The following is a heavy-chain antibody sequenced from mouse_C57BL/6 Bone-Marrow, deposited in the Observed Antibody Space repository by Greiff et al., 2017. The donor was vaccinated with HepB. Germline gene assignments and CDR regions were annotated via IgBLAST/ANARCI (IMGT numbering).Heavy chain of an antibody. V-gene: IGHV5-17*01. CDR3: ASRYGSRRGAMDY. CDR1: GFTFSDYG. J-gene: IGHJ4*01. D-gene: IGHD1-1*01. Sequence: EVQLVESGGGLVKPGGSLKLSCAASGFTFSDYGMHWVRQAPEKGLEWVAYISSGSSTIYYADTVKGRFTISRDNAKNTLFLQMTSLRSEDTAMYYWASRYGSRRGAMDYWGQGTSVTVSS. CDR2: ISSGSSTI.